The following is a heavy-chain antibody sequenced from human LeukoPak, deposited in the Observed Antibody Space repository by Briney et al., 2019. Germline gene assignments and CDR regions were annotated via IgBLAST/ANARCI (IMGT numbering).Heavy chain of an antibody. CDR1: VGPNNRYY. Sequence: NPSVTLTLTCTVSVGPNNRYYGIWLRHPAGKGLEWIGRIYITGSTNYNPSLKSRVTISVDTSKTQFSLKLISMTAADTAVYYCARPAYGGGPDAFDIWGQGTMVTVSS. CDR2: IYITGST. J-gene: IGHJ3*02. CDR3: ARPAYGGGPDAFDI. V-gene: IGHV4-4*07. D-gene: IGHD4-23*01.